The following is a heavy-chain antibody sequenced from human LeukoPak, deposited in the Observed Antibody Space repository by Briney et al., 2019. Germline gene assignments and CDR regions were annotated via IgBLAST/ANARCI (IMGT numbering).Heavy chain of an antibody. CDR2: ISSSGSTI. V-gene: IGHV3-11*04. Sequence: GGSLRLSCAASGFTFSDYYMSWIRQAPGKGLEWVSYISSSGSTIYYADSVKGRFTISRDNAKNSLYLQMNSLRAEDTAVYYCARSPGSSVFRWYSSGWLGGPFDYWGQGTLVTVSS. D-gene: IGHD6-19*01. CDR1: GFTFSDYY. J-gene: IGHJ4*02. CDR3: ARSPGSSVFRWYSSGWLGGPFDY.